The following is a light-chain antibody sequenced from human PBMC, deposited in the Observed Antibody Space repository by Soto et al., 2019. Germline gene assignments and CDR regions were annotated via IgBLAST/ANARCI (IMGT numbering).Light chain of an antibody. CDR2: GAS. V-gene: IGKV3-15*01. Sequence: VLTQAPDTLSVSPGERATLSCRASQAINNNVAWYQLKDGQVPRLLIYGASTRAADVPARFSGSGAGTDFTLTISRLEPEDFAVYYCQQYGDSPLTFGGGTKVDIK. CDR1: QAINNN. CDR3: QQYGDSPLT. J-gene: IGKJ4*01.